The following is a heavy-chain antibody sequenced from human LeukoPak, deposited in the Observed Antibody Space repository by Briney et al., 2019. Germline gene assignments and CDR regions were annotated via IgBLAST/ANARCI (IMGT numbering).Heavy chain of an antibody. CDR1: GYTFTGYY. J-gene: IGHJ4*02. Sequence: GASVKVSCKASGYTFTGYYMHWVRQAPGQGLEWLGRINPNSGGTNYAQKFQGRVTMTRDTSISTAYMELSRLRSDDTAVYYCARARRDGCNYCSDYWGQGTLVTVSS. CDR3: ARARRDGCNYCSDY. CDR2: INPNSGGT. V-gene: IGHV1-2*06. D-gene: IGHD5-24*01.